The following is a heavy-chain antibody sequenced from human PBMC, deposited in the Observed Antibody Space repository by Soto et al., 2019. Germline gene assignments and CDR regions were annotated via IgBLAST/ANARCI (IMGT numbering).Heavy chain of an antibody. V-gene: IGHV4-31*03. D-gene: IGHD6-19*01. CDR2: IYYSGST. J-gene: IGHJ4*02. CDR1: GGSISSGGYY. CDR3: ARDLTGIAVAGL. Sequence: SETLSPTCTVSGGSISSGGYYWSWIRQHPGKGLEWIGYIYYSGSTYYNPSLKSRVTISVDTSKNQFSLKLSSVTAADTAVYYCARDLTGIAVAGLWGQGTLVTVSS.